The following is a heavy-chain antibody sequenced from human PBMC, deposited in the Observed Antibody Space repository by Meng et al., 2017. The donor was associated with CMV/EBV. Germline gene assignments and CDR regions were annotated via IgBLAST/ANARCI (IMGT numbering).Heavy chain of an antibody. CDR1: GFTFSSYA. J-gene: IGHJ6*02. Sequence: GGSLRLSCAASGFTFSSYALNWVRQAPGKGLEWVSAISGSGGSTYYADSVKGRFTISRDNSKNTLYLQMNSLRAEDTAVYYCARAASGGSERWDYYYYGMDVWGQGTTVTVSS. CDR2: ISGSGGST. V-gene: IGHV3-23*01. CDR3: ARAASGGSERWDYYYYGMDV. D-gene: IGHD5-24*01.